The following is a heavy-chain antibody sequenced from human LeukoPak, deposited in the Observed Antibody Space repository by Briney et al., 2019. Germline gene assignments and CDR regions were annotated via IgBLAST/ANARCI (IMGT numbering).Heavy chain of an antibody. CDR2: MNPNSGIT. D-gene: IGHD3-10*01. CDR3: AILNSGSYFHYYYYYMDV. J-gene: IGHJ6*03. Sequence: ASVRVSCTASVYTFTIYDINWGRQAPGQGLEWRWWMNPNSGITGYAQKFQGRVTMTRNTSISTAYMELSSLRSEDTAVYYCAILNSGSYFHYYYYYMDVWGKGTTVTVSS. CDR1: VYTFTIYD. V-gene: IGHV1-8*01.